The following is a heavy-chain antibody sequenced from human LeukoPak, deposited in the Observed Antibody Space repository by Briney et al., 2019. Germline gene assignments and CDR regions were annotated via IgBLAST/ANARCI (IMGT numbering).Heavy chain of an antibody. Sequence: GGSLRLSCAASGFTFSSYAMHWVRQAPGKGLEWVAVISYDGSNKYYADSVKGRFTISGDNSKNTLYLQMNSLRAEDTAVYYCARDQRPYFDYWGQGTLVTVSS. CDR2: ISYDGSNK. CDR3: ARDQRPYFDY. J-gene: IGHJ4*02. CDR1: GFTFSSYA. V-gene: IGHV3-30-3*01.